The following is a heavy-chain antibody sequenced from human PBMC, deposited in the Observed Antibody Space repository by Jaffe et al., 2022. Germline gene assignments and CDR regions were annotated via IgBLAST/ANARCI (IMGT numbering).Heavy chain of an antibody. Sequence: EVQLVESGGGLVQPGGSLRLSCAASGFTFSSYWMHWVRQAPGKGLVWVSRINSDGSSTSYADSVKGRFTISRDNAKNTLYLQMNSLRAEDTAVYYCASQWELEQAPDAFDIWGQGTMVTVSS. CDR1: GFTFSSYW. CDR2: INSDGSST. CDR3: ASQWELEQAPDAFDI. V-gene: IGHV3-74*01. J-gene: IGHJ3*02. D-gene: IGHD1-1*01.